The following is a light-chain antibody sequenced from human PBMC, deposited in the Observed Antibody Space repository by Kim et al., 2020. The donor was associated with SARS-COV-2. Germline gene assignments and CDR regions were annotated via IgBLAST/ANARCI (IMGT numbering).Light chain of an antibody. V-gene: IGLV4-69*01. Sequence: QLVLTQSPSASASLGASVKLTCTLSSGHSSYAIAWHQQKPEKGPRFLMKLNSDGSHNKGDGIPDRFSGSSSGAERYLTISSLQSEDEADYYCQTWGTGIRVFGGGTQLTVL. CDR1: SGHSSYA. J-gene: IGLJ3*02. CDR2: LNSDGSH. CDR3: QTWGTGIRV.